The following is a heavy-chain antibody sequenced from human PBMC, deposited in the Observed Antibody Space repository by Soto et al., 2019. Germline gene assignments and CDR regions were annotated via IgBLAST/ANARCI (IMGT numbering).Heavy chain of an antibody. CDR3: AGELDIHHGLGY. Sequence: PSQTLSLTYAISCGSVSSNTATWNWVRHSPSRGLEWLGRTYYRSNWNFDYALSVKSRITINPDTSKNQFSPQLNSLTPEDTAVYYCAGELDIHHGLGYWGPGTSVTVSS. CDR2: TYYRSNWNF. D-gene: IGHD3-3*02. V-gene: IGHV6-1*01. J-gene: IGHJ4*02. CDR1: CGSVSSNTAT.